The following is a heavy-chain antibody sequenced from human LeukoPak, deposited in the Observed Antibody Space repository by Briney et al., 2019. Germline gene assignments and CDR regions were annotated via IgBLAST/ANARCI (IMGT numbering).Heavy chain of an antibody. D-gene: IGHD2-21*01. J-gene: IGHJ4*02. CDR3: ASRSPPGETGYFDY. CDR1: GGSISSGVHY. V-gene: IGHV4-31*03. CDR2: IFYSGST. Sequence: SQTLSLTCTVSGGSISSGVHYWTWIRQHPGKGLEWIGYIFYSGSTYYNPSLKSRLTISVYTSKNQFSLKLNPVTPADTAVYYCASRSPPGETGYFDYWGQGTLVTVSS.